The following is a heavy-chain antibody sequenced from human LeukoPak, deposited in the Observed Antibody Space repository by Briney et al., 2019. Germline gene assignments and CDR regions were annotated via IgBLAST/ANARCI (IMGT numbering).Heavy chain of an antibody. CDR1: GYTFTSYD. D-gene: IGHD3-22*01. CDR2: MNPNSGNT. J-gene: IGHJ3*02. Sequence: VASVKVSCKASGYTFTSYDINWVRQATGQGLEWMGWMNPNSGNTGYAQKFQGRVTMTRNTSISTAYMELSSLRSEDTAVYYCARGRLLLTSVAFDIWGQGTMVTVSS. V-gene: IGHV1-8*01. CDR3: ARGRLLLTSVAFDI.